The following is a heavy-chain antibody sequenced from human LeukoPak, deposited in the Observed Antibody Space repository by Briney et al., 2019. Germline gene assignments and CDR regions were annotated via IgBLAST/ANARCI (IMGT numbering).Heavy chain of an antibody. J-gene: IGHJ4*02. V-gene: IGHV1-69*13. Sequence: SVKVSCKASGGTFSSYAISWVRQAPGQGLEWMGGIIPIFGTANYAQKFQGRVTITADESTSTAYMELSSLRSEDTAVYYCATVGVVYAGSFDYWGQGTLVTVSS. D-gene: IGHD2-8*02. CDR2: IIPIFGTA. CDR1: GGTFSSYA. CDR3: ATVGVVYAGSFDY.